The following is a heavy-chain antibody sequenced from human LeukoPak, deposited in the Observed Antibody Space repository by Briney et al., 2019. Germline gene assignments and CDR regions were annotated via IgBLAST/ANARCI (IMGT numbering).Heavy chain of an antibody. Sequence: ASVKVPCKASGYTFSGYYIHWVRQGPGQGLEWMGWINPKTGVTNYAQKFEGRVTMTRDTSISTAYMEVSSLRSDDAAVYYCAVHRPPPVTKRFDYWGQGTLVTVSS. CDR2: INPKTGVT. D-gene: IGHD4-17*01. J-gene: IGHJ4*02. V-gene: IGHV1-2*02. CDR3: AVHRPPPVTKRFDY. CDR1: GYTFSGYY.